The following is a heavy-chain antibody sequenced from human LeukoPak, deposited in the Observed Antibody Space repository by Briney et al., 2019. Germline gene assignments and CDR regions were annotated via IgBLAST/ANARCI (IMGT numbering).Heavy chain of an antibody. J-gene: IGHJ4*02. D-gene: IGHD3-16*01. CDR2: IKQDGSEK. Sequence: GGSLRLSCAASGFTFSRFWMTWVRQAPGKGLEWVANIKQDGSEKYYVDSVKGRFTISRDNARNSLYLQMNSLRAEDTAVYYCAREGEGYFDHWGQGTLVTVSS. CDR3: AREGEGYFDH. CDR1: GFTFSRFW. V-gene: IGHV3-7*01.